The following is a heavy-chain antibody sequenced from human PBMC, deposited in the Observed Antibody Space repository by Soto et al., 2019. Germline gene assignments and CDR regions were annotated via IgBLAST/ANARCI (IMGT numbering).Heavy chain of an antibody. J-gene: IGHJ5*02. V-gene: IGHV1-69*13. Sequence: ASVKVSCKASGGTFSSYAISWVRQAPGQGLEWMGGIIPIFGTANYAQKFQGRVTITADESTSTAYMELSSLRSEDTAVYYCARDMNIVVVVAAGARYNWFDPWGQGTLVTVSS. CDR3: ARDMNIVVVVAAGARYNWFDP. CDR2: IIPIFGTA. CDR1: GGTFSSYA. D-gene: IGHD2-15*01.